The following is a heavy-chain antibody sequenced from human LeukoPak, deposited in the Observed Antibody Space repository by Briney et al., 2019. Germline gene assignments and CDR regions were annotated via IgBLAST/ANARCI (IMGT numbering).Heavy chain of an antibody. V-gene: IGHV4-34*01. J-gene: IGHJ6*03. CDR2: INHSGST. Sequence: PSETLSLTCNVSGGSIRGYYWSWIRQPPGKGLEWIGEINHSGSTNYNPSLKSRVTISVDTSKNQFSLKLSSVTAADTAVYYCARHTSYYGSGSYYYYYMDVWGKGTTVTISS. CDR1: GGSIRGYY. D-gene: IGHD3-10*01. CDR3: ARHTSYYGSGSYYYYYMDV.